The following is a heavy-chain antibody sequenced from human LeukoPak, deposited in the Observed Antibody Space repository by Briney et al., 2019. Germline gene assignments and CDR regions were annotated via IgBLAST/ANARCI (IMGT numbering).Heavy chain of an antibody. CDR2: IYYSGST. CDR3: AREDYDDSGAWYFDL. D-gene: IGHD3-3*01. V-gene: IGHV4-59*12. CDR1: GGSLSSYY. Sequence: SETLSLTCTVPGGSLSSYYWSWIRQPPGKGLEWIGYIYYSGSTNYNPSLKSRVTISVDKSKNQFSLKLSSVTAADTAVYYCAREDYDDSGAWYFDLWGRGTLVTVSS. J-gene: IGHJ2*01.